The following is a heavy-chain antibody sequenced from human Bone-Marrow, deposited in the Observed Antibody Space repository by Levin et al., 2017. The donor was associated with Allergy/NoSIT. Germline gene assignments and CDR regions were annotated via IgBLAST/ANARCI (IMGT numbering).Heavy chain of an antibody. D-gene: IGHD6-19*01. CDR1: GFPFHTSA. Sequence: GGSLRLSCTASGFPFHTSAMTWVRQAPGQGLGWVSSISGDADMTSYADSVKGRFTVSRDNSKNMVFLQMDNLRVEDTAVFYCAKGSSGWFQETDSWGQGTLVTVSS. CDR2: ISGDADMT. V-gene: IGHV3-23*01. CDR3: AKGSSGWFQETDS. J-gene: IGHJ5*01.